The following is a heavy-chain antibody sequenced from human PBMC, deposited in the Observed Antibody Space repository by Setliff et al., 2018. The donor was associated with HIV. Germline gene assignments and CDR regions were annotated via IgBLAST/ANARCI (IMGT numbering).Heavy chain of an antibody. Sequence: SETLSLTCAVYGESFSAYFWNWIRQPPGKGLEWIGEINHSGNTNYNPSLKSRITISLDMSKNQVSLKLSSVTAADTAVYYCTRHGAYYEYLTYYYPRYSFDFWGQGTLVT. CDR3: TRHGAYYEYLTYYYPRYSFDF. J-gene: IGHJ4*02. D-gene: IGHD3-9*01. CDR1: GESFSAYF. V-gene: IGHV4-34*01. CDR2: INHSGNT.